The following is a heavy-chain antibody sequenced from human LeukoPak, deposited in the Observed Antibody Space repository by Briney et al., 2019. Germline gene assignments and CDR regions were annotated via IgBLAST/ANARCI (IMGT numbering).Heavy chain of an antibody. J-gene: IGHJ4*02. V-gene: IGHV3-48*03. CDR1: GFTFSSYE. Sequence: PGGSLRLSCAASGFTFSSYEMNWVRQAPGKGLEFISYISSSGSIIYYADSVKGRFTISRDNSKNTLYLQMNSLRAEDTAVYYCAKDELYYYDSSGYPDYWGQGTLVTVSS. D-gene: IGHD3-22*01. CDR2: ISSSGSII. CDR3: AKDELYYYDSSGYPDY.